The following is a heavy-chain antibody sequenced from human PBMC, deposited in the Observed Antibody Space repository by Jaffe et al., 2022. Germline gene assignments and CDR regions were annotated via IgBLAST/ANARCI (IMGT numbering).Heavy chain of an antibody. Sequence: EVQLVESGGGLVQPGGSLRLSCAASGFTFSSYWMSWVRQAPGKGLEWVANIKQDGSEKYYVDSVKGRFTISRDNAKNSLYLQMNSLRAEDTAVYYCARAYYGDYYRRGGFDYWGQGTLVTVSS. CDR2: IKQDGSEK. CDR1: GFTFSSYW. CDR3: ARAYYGDYYRRGGFDY. J-gene: IGHJ4*02. V-gene: IGHV3-7*01. D-gene: IGHD4-17*01.